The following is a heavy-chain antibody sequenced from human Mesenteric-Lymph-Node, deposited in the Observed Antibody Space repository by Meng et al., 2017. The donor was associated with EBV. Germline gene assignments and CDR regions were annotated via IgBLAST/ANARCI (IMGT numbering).Heavy chain of an antibody. CDR1: GYAIASYG. Sequence: VKLEQAGAELKGPGASVKVSCKASGYAIASYGISWVRQAPGQGLEWMGWINSNKGNTHEIHNFQERFTMSTDISTNTVYMELRSLSSDDTAVYFCARALFNHTAAGTDYHGMDVWGQGTTVTVSS. D-gene: IGHD6-13*01. V-gene: IGHV1-18*01. J-gene: IGHJ6*02. CDR3: ARALFNHTAAGTDYHGMDV. CDR2: INSNKGNT.